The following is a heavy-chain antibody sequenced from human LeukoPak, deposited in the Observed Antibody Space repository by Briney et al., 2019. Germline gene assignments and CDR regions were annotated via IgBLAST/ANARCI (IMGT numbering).Heavy chain of an antibody. D-gene: IGHD1-26*01. CDR1: GSIFSTHG. CDR2: ISYDGKTE. J-gene: IGHJ2*01. V-gene: IGHV3-30*18. CDR3: AKVGRGYPTSWWYFDV. Sequence: GGSLRLSCGASGSIFSTHGMHWVRQAPGKGLEWVAVISYDGKTEYYADSVRGRFTISRDNSKNTVYLQVNSLRAEDTAVYYCAKVGRGYPTSWWYFDVWGRGTLVTVSS.